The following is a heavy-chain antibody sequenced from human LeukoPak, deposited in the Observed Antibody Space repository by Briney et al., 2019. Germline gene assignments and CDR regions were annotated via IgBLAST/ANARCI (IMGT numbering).Heavy chain of an antibody. D-gene: IGHD2-2*03. V-gene: IGHV4-34*01. CDR2: INHSGST. CDR3: ARGPRRWISEARGYYFDY. Sequence: PSETLSLTCTVSGGSMNTYYWTWIRQPPGKGLEWIGEINHSGSTNYNPSLKSRVTISVDTSKNQFSLKLSSVTAADTAVYYCARGPRRWISEARGYYFDYWGQGTLVTVSS. CDR1: GGSMNTYY. J-gene: IGHJ4*02.